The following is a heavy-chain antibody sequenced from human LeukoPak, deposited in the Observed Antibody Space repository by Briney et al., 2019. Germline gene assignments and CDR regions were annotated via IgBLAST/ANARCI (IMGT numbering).Heavy chain of an antibody. J-gene: IGHJ3*02. V-gene: IGHV1-2*06. CDR2: INPNSGGT. CDR3: ARAGVWDYSDTSGYHNGAFGI. Sequence: GASVKVSCKASGYTFSDYYIHWVRQAPGQGLEWMGRINPNSGGTNYAQKFQGRVTMTRDTSISTAYMELSRLRSDDTALYYCARAGVWDYSDTSGYHNGAFGIWGQGAMVTVSS. CDR1: GYTFSDYY. D-gene: IGHD3-22*01.